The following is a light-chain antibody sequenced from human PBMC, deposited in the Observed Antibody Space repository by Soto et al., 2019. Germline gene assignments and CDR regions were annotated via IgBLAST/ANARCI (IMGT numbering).Light chain of an antibody. J-gene: IGLJ3*02. CDR2: DTY. Sequence: QAVVTQEPSLTVSPGGTVTLTCASRSGPVTTGHHAYWFQQKPGQAPRILIFDTYNRHSWTPARFSGSLLGGQAALTLSGAQPEDEAEYYCLLTFRGPWVFGG. V-gene: IGLV7-46*01. CDR3: LLTFRGPWV. CDR1: SGPVTTGHH.